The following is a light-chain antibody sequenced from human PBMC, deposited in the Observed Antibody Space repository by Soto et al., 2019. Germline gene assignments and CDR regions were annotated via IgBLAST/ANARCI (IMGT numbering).Light chain of an antibody. Sequence: SALTQPASVSGSPGQSITISCTGTSGDIGSYNRVSWYQQHPGKAPKLIIYEVTDRPSGVSNRFSGPKSGNTASLTISGLQAEDEAEYYCSSYTNINTRACVFGTGTKVTVL. CDR1: SGDIGSYNR. CDR2: EVT. V-gene: IGLV2-14*01. CDR3: SSYTNINTRACV. J-gene: IGLJ1*01.